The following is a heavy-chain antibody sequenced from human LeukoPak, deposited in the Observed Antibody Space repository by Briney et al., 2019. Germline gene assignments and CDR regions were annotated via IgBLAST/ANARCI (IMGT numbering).Heavy chain of an antibody. V-gene: IGHV4-34*01. Sequence: PSETLSLTCAVYGGSFSGYYWSWIRQPPGKGLEWIGEINHSGSTNYNPSLKSRVTISVDTSKNQFSLKLSSVTAADTAEYYCARGRRDGYKIRRYYFDYWGQGTLVTVSS. CDR3: ARGRRDGYKIRRYYFDY. CDR1: GGSFSGYY. CDR2: INHSGST. J-gene: IGHJ4*02. D-gene: IGHD5-24*01.